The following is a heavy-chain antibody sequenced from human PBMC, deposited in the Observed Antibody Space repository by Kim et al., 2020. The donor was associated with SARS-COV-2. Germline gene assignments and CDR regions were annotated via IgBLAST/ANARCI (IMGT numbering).Heavy chain of an antibody. J-gene: IGHJ5*02. D-gene: IGHD3-10*01. CDR3: AREYRSGVWFGDPNWFDP. V-gene: IGHV4-61*02. Sequence: SETLSLTCTVSGGSISSGSYYWSWIRQPAGKGLEWIGRIYTSGSTNYNPSLKSRVTISVDTSKNQFSLKLSSVTAADTAVYYCAREYRSGVWFGDPNWFDPWGQGTLVTVSS. CDR1: GGSISSGSYY. CDR2: IYTSGST.